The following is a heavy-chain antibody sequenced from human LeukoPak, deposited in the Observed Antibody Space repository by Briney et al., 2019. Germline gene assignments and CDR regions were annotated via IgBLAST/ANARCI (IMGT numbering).Heavy chain of an antibody. D-gene: IGHD4-17*01. CDR2: IHYSGTT. CDR3: ATGRSIRYVDY. Sequence: PSETLSLTCTVSGVSIFSYYWNWLRQPPGQGLVWIGYIHYSGTTNYNPSLKSRVSISIDTSKSQFTLKLTSATAADTAIYYCATGRSIRYVDYWGQGTLLSVSS. CDR1: GVSIFSYY. V-gene: IGHV4-59*08. J-gene: IGHJ4*01.